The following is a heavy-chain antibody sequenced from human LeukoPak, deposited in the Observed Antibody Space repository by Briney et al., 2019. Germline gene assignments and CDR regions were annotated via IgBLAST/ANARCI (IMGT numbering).Heavy chain of an antibody. V-gene: IGHV3-23*01. D-gene: IGHD3-16*01. CDR2: ISINADDT. CDR3: AKEIRPNDH. CDR1: GCTFSSHA. Sequence: GGSLRLSCAASGCTFSSHAMTWVRQAPGKGLQWVSSISINADDTHYADSVKGRFTISRDNSKKTLFLQMNSLRVDDTAIYYCAKEIRPNDHWGQGTLVIVSS. J-gene: IGHJ4*02.